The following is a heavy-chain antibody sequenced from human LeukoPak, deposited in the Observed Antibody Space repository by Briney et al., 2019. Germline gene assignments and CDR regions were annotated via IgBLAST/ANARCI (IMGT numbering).Heavy chain of an antibody. CDR3: AKDIRLLSPSGSFDY. Sequence: GGSLRLSCAASGFTFDDFAMHWVRQAPGKGLEWVSGISWNSGDIGYADSVKGRFTISRDNTKNSLYLQMNSLRVEDTALYYCAKDIRLLSPSGSFDYWGQGTLVTVSS. D-gene: IGHD1-26*01. J-gene: IGHJ4*02. V-gene: IGHV3-9*01. CDR2: ISWNSGDI. CDR1: GFTFDDFA.